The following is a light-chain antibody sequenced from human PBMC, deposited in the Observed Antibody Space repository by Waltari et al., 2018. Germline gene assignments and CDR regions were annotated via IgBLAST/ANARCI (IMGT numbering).Light chain of an antibody. CDR2: LGS. Sequence: EIVMTQSPLSLPVTPGEPASISCRSSQSLRHLNGYYYLVWYLQKPGQSPKLLIYLGSSRASGVPGRFSGSGSGTDFTLLISRVEADDVGVYYCMQARQTPFTFGQGTKLEI. CDR3: MQARQTPFT. J-gene: IGKJ2*01. V-gene: IGKV2-28*01. CDR1: QSLRHLNGYYY.